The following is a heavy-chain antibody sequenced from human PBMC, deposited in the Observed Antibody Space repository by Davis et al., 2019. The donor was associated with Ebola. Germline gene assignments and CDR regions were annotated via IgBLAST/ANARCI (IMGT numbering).Heavy chain of an antibody. J-gene: IGHJ6*02. Sequence: PGGSLRLSCAASGFTFSSYSMNWVRQAPGKGLEWVSSISSSSSYIYYADSVKGRFTISRDNAKNSLYLQMNSLRAEDTAVYYCARDNVLLAARRPKGYYYYGMDVWGQGTTVTVSS. D-gene: IGHD6-6*01. CDR3: ARDNVLLAARRPKGYYYYGMDV. V-gene: IGHV3-21*01. CDR2: ISSSSSYI. CDR1: GFTFSSYS.